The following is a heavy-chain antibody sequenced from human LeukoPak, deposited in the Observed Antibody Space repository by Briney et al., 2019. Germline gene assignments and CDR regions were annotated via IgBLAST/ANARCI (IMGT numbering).Heavy chain of an antibody. CDR1: GYSFANYW. CDR3: ARRRSLPAPRDAFDI. J-gene: IGHJ3*02. CDR2: IYPGDSDI. D-gene: IGHD2-2*01. Sequence: PGESLKISCKGSGYSFANYWIGWVRQMPGKGLEWMGIIYPGDSDIRYSPSFQGQVTISADKSISTAYLQWSSLKASGTAMYYCARRRSLPAPRDAFDIWGQGTMVTVSS. V-gene: IGHV5-51*01.